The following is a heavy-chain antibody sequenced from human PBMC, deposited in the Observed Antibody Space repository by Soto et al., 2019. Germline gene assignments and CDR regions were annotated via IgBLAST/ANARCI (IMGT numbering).Heavy chain of an antibody. CDR2: ISTSGNV. J-gene: IGHJ4*02. V-gene: IGHV4-4*07. Sequence: PSETLSLTCTVSGGSLTKYYWSWIRQSAGKGLEWIGRISTSGNVVSKASLMSRRTMSVDASKNQFSLRLTSVTAADTAVYYCARDNNDFWSLYPMAFDYWGQGALVTSPQ. D-gene: IGHD3-3*01. CDR3: ARDNNDFWSLYPMAFDY. CDR1: GGSLTKYY.